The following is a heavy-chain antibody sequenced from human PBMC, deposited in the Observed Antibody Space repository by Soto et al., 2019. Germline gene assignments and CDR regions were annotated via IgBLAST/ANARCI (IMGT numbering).Heavy chain of an antibody. CDR1: GFTFSSYS. V-gene: IGHV3-48*02. CDR2: ISSSSSTI. D-gene: IGHD5-12*01. Sequence: EVQLVESGGGLVQPGGSLRLSCAASGFTFSSYSMNWVRQAPGTGLEGVSDISSSSSTIYYADSVKGRFTISRDNAKNSLYLQMNSLRDEDTAVYYCARDFGYSGYAENWFDPWGQGTLVTVSS. J-gene: IGHJ5*02. CDR3: ARDFGYSGYAENWFDP.